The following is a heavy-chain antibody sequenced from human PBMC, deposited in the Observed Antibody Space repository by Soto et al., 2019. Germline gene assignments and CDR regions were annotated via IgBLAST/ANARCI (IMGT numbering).Heavy chain of an antibody. CDR3: ARDASPTPSNY. CDR1: TNTFTKYG. CDR2: ISAYNGNT. J-gene: IGHJ4*02. Sequence: SVKVSCKASTNTFTKYGFNWIRQAPVQGLEWMGWISAYNGNTIYAQNLRGRVTMTTDPSTSKVYMEVRSLRSHATAMYYCARDASPTPSNYRGQGTLGAFSS. D-gene: IGHD2-2*01. V-gene: IGHV1-18*04.